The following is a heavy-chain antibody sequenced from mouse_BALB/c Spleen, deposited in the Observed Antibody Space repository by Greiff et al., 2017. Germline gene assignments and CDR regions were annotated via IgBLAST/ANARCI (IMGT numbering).Heavy chain of an antibody. CDR3: AIYYYGSSYAMDY. Sequence: VKLQESGPGLVAPSQSLSITCTVSGFSLTSYGVHWVRQPPGKGLEWLGVIWAGGSTNYNSALMSRLSISKDNSKSQVFLKMNSLQTDDTAMYYCAIYYYGSSYAMDYWGQGTSVTVSS. J-gene: IGHJ4*01. V-gene: IGHV2-9*02. D-gene: IGHD1-1*01. CDR2: IWAGGST. CDR1: GFSLTSYG.